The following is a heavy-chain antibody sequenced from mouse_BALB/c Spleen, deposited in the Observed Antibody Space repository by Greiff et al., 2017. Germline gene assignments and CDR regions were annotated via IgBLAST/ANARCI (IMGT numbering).Heavy chain of an antibody. CDR2: ISSGGSYT. D-gene: IGHD1-1*01. CDR3: VRHHDCIPTVPYYFDY. V-gene: IGHV5-6*01. CDR1: GFTFSSYG. J-gene: IGHJ2*01. Sequence: EVQRVESGGDLVKPGGSLKLSCAASGFTFSSYGMSWVRQTPDKRLEWVATISSGGSYTYYPDSVKGRFTISRDNTKNTLYLQMSSLKSEDTAMYYCVRHHDCIPTVPYYFDYWGQGTTLTVSS.